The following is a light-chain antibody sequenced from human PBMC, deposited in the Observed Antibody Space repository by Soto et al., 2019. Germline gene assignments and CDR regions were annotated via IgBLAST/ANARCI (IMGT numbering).Light chain of an antibody. CDR1: SSNIGRNT. CDR3: AAWDEGLNGSV. J-gene: IGLJ1*01. CDR2: NNN. Sequence: QSVLTQPPSASGTPGQRVTISCSGSSSNIGRNTVNWYQQVPGTAPKLLTYNNNQRPSGVPDRFSGSKSGTSASLAIIGLQSEDEADYYCAAWDEGLNGSVFGAGNKVTDL. V-gene: IGLV1-44*01.